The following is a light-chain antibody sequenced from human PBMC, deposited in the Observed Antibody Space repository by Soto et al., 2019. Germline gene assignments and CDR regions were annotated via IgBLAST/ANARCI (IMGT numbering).Light chain of an antibody. J-gene: IGKJ2*01. CDR1: QTISSW. CDR3: QQYSMSPYT. Sequence: DIQMTQSPSTLSASVGDRVTITCRASQTISSWLAWYQQKPGKAPRLLVHKASSLEAGVPSRFSGSGFGTEFAHAIISLQPDDFATYDGQQYSMSPYTFGQGTKLEIK. CDR2: KAS. V-gene: IGKV1-5*03.